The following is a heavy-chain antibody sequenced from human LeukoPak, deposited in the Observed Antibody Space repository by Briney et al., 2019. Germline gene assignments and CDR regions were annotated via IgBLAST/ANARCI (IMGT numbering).Heavy chain of an antibody. CDR1: GGSISSYY. D-gene: IGHD1-26*01. J-gene: IGHJ4*02. V-gene: IGHV4-59*01. Sequence: SETLSLTCTVSGGSISSYYWSWIRQPPGKGLKWIGYIYYSGSTNYNPSLKSRVTISVDTSKNQFSLKLSSVTAADTAVYYCARGGWELPPHCFDYWGQGTLVTVSS. CDR2: IYYSGST. CDR3: ARGGWELPPHCFDY.